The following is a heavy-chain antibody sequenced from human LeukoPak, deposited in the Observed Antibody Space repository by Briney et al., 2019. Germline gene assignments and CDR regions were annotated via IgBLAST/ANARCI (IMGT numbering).Heavy chain of an antibody. Sequence: PGGSLRLSCAASGFTFSSYSLNWVRQAPGKGLEWVSCITSNIYTYYADSVRGRFTISRDNSQNSVYLVMSSLRAEDTAVYYCARERDTSMVALDSWGQGTLVTVSS. V-gene: IGHV3-21*06. CDR1: GFTFSSYS. D-gene: IGHD5-18*01. CDR3: ARERDTSMVALDS. CDR2: ITSNIYT. J-gene: IGHJ4*02.